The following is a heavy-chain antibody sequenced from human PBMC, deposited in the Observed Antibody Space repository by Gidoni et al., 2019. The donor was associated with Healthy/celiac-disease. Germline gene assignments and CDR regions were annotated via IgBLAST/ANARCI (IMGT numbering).Heavy chain of an antibody. V-gene: IGHV3-15*07. Sequence: EVQLVESGGGLVKPGGSLRLSCAASGCTFSNAWLTWVRQAPGKGLEWVGRIKSKTDGGTTDYAAPVKGRFTISRDDSKNTLYLQMNSLKTEDTAVYYCTTDGSGSYYNILYYYYGMDVWGQGTTVTVSS. CDR3: TTDGSGSYYNILYYYYGMDV. CDR1: GCTFSNAW. J-gene: IGHJ6*02. D-gene: IGHD3-10*01. CDR2: IKSKTDGGTT.